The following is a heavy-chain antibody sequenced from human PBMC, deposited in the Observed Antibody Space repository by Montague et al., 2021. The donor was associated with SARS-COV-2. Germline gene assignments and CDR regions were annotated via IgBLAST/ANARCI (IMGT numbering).Heavy chain of an antibody. CDR3: ARGIGYSQFDC. CDR1: GYTFTGYY. Sequence: SGKVSCKASGYTFTGYYMHWVRQAPGQGLEWMGWINPNSGDTNYAQKLQGRVTMTRDTSISTAYMDLSRLRSDDTAVYHCARGIGYSQFDCWGQGTLVTVSS. D-gene: IGHD2-15*01. V-gene: IGHV1-2*02. J-gene: IGHJ4*02. CDR2: INPNSGDT.